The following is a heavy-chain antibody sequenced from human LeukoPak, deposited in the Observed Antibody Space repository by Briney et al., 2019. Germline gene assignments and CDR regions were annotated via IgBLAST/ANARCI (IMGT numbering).Heavy chain of an antibody. J-gene: IGHJ6*02. D-gene: IGHD3-22*01. Sequence: PGRSLRLSCAASGFTFDDYAMHWVRQAPGKGLEWVSGITWNRDNIGYGDSVKGRFTISRDNVKNVLYLQMTSLRPEDTALYYCAKELSSAITSALVLDVWGQGTTVIVSS. V-gene: IGHV3-9*01. CDR2: ITWNRDNI. CDR1: GFTFDDYA. CDR3: AKELSSAITSALVLDV.